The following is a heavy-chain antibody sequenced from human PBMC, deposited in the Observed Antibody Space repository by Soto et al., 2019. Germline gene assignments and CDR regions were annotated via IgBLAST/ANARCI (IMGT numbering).Heavy chain of an antibody. V-gene: IGHV3-66*01. D-gene: IGHD1-26*01. CDR1: GFTVSTHY. Sequence: EVQLVESGGGLVQPGGSLRLSCAASGFTVSTHYMTWVRQAPGKGLEWVSVMFYGGSTYYADSVKGRFTISRDDSKNTLYLQMNSLRAEDTAVNYWATTGMGVTLYYYYHGMDVWGQGTTVTVSS. CDR3: ATTGMGVTLYYYYHGMDV. CDR2: MFYGGST. J-gene: IGHJ6*02.